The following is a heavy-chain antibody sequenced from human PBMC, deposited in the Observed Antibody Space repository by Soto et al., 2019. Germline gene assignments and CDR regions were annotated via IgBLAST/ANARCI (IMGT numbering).Heavy chain of an antibody. D-gene: IGHD5-12*01. J-gene: IGHJ4*02. V-gene: IGHV4-59*01. CDR3: ARGRAGYNPYYFDY. CDR2: IYYSGST. Sequence: NPSETLSLTCTVSGGSISSYYWSWIRRPPRKGLEWIGYIYYSGSTNYNPSLKSRVTISEDTSKNQFSLKLSSVTAVDTAVYYCARGRAGYNPYYFDYWGQGTLVTVSS. CDR1: GGSISSYY.